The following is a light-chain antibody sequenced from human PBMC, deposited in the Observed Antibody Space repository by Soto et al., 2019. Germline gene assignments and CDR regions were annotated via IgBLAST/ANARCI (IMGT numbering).Light chain of an antibody. CDR3: AAWDDSLSGYV. Sequence: QSVLTQPPSASGTPGQRVTISCSGSSSNIGGNAVKWYQQLPGTTPKLLIYSNNQRPSGVPDRFSGSKSGTSASLAISGLQSEDEADYYCAAWDDSLSGYVFGTGTKVTVL. V-gene: IGLV1-44*01. J-gene: IGLJ1*01. CDR2: SNN. CDR1: SSNIGGNA.